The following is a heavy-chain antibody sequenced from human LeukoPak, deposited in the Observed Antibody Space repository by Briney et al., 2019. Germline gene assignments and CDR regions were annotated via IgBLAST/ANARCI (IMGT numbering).Heavy chain of an antibody. Sequence: SETLSLTCTVSAYSITTSSSFWGWIRQPPGQGREWIGSINYSGSTYYNPSLKRPVTITVDTSKNQFSLQLSSVAAADTAVYYCARGRDGLNFVDHWGQGTLVTVSS. V-gene: IGHV4-39*01. CDR2: INYSGST. CDR3: ARGRDGLNFVDH. CDR1: AYSITTSSSF. D-gene: IGHD5-24*01. J-gene: IGHJ4*02.